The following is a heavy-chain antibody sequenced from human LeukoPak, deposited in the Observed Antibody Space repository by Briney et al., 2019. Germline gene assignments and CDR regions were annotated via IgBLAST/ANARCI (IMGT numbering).Heavy chain of an antibody. CDR1: VYTFTRYD. J-gene: IGHJ4*02. Sequence: ASVKVSCKASVYTFTRYDINWVGQATGQGLGWMGWMNPNSGNTGYAQKFQGRVTMTRNTSISTAYMELSSLRSEDTAGYYCARRFSGSGSPITYWGQGTLVTVSS. V-gene: IGHV1-8*01. D-gene: IGHD3-10*01. CDR3: ARRFSGSGSPITY. CDR2: MNPNSGNT.